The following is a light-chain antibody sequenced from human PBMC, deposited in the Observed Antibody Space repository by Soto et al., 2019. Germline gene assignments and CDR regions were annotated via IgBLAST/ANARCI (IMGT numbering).Light chain of an antibody. CDR2: EAS. J-gene: IGLJ1*01. CDR3: SSYTSSSPIHA. V-gene: IGLV2-14*01. Sequence: QSALTQPASVSGSPGQSITISCTGTSSDVGGYNYVSWYQQHPGKAPKVMIYEASNRPSGGSNRFSGSKSGTTTSLTISGFQAEDEAEYYCSSYTSSSPIHAFRTGTKLTVL. CDR1: SSDVGGYNY.